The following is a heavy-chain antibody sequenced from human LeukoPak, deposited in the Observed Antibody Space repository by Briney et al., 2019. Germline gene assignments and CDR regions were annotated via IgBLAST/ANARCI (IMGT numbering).Heavy chain of an antibody. CDR2: MNPNSGNT. V-gene: IGHV1-8*01. D-gene: IGHD3-9*01. CDR1: GYTFTSYD. CDR3: ARVPTYYDILTGLYYYYYGMDV. Sequence: ASVKVSCQASGYTFTSYDINWVRQATGQGLEWMGWMNPNSGNTGYAQKFQGRVTMTRNTSISTAYMEMSSLRSEDTAVYYCARVPTYYDILTGLYYYYYGMDVWGQGTTVTVSS. J-gene: IGHJ6*02.